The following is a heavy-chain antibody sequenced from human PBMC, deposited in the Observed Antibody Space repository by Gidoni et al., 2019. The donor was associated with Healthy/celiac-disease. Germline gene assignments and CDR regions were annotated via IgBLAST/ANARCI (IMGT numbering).Heavy chain of an antibody. CDR1: GGAFSGYY. CDR2: INHSGST. J-gene: IGHJ4*02. Sequence: QVQLQQWGAGLWKPSETLSLTCAVYGGAFSGYYWSRNRQPPGKGLEWIGEINHSGSTNYHPSLKSRVTIPVDTSKNQFSLKLSSVTAADTAVYYCARVPRGYCSGGSCYSRAVDYWGQGTLVTVSS. CDR3: ARVPRGYCSGGSCYSRAVDY. D-gene: IGHD2-15*01. V-gene: IGHV4-34*01.